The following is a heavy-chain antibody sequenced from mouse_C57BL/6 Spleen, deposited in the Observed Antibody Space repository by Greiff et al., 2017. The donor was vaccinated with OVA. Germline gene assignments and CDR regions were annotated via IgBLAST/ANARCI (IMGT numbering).Heavy chain of an antibody. CDR2: IDPSDSYT. V-gene: IGHV1-69*01. D-gene: IGHD2-4*01. CDR1: GYTFTSYW. CDR3: ARRGIYYDYDEWYFDV. J-gene: IGHJ1*03. Sequence: QVHVKQPGAELVMPGASVKLSCKASGYTFTSYWMHWVKQRPGQGLEWIGEIDPSDSYTNYNQKFKGKSTLTVDKSSSTAYMQLSSLTSEDSAVYYCARRGIYYDYDEWYFDVWGTGTTVTVSS.